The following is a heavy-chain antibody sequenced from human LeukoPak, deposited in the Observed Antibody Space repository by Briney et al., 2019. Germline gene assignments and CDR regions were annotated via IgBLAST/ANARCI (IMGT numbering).Heavy chain of an antibody. Sequence: GESLKISCKGSGYSFTSYWIGWVRQMPGKGLEWMGIIYPGDSDTRYSPSFQGQVTISADKSISTAYLQWSSLKASDTAMYYCARQLTSGRKQLLYAGEDAFDIWGQGTMVTVSS. J-gene: IGHJ3*02. V-gene: IGHV5-51*01. CDR2: IYPGDSDT. D-gene: IGHD2-2*02. CDR1: GYSFTSYW. CDR3: ARQLTSGRKQLLYAGEDAFDI.